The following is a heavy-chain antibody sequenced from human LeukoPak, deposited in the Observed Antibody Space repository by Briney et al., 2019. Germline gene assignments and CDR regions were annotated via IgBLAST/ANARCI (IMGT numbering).Heavy chain of an antibody. J-gene: IGHJ6*03. CDR1: GGSISSSSYY. Sequence: SETLSLTCTVSGGSISSSSYYWGWIRQPPGKGLEWIGSIYYSGSTYYNPSLKSRVTISVDTSKNQFSLKLSSVPAADTAVYYCASERIAARPNDYYYYMDVWGKGTTVTVSS. CDR2: IYYSGST. D-gene: IGHD6-6*01. CDR3: ASERIAARPNDYYYYMDV. V-gene: IGHV4-39*07.